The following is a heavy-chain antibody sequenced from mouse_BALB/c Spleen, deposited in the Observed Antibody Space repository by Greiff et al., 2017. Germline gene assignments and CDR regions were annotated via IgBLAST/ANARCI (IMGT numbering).Heavy chain of an antibody. D-gene: IGHD2-1*01. J-gene: IGHJ4*01. CDR3: AILFYGNYGAMDY. CDR2: ISYDGSN. V-gene: IGHV3-6*02. CDR1: GYSITSGYY. Sequence: EVQVVESGPGLVKPSQSLSLTCSVTGYSITSGYYWNWIRQFPGNKLEWMGYISYDGSNNYNPSLKNRISITRDTSKNQFFLKLNSVTTEDTATYYCAILFYGNYGAMDYWGQGTSVTVSS.